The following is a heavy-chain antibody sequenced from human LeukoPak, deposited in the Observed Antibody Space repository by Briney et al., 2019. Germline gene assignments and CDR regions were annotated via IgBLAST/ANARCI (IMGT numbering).Heavy chain of an antibody. J-gene: IGHJ4*02. CDR1: GFTFSSYA. CDR2: ISGSGGST. D-gene: IGHD3-3*01. V-gene: IGHV3-23*01. CDR3: AKLQFLEWLLSPSFDY. Sequence: GGSLRLSCAASGFTFSSYAMSWARQAPGKGLEWVSAISGSGGSTYSADSVKGRFTISRDNSKNTLYLQMNSLRAEDTAVYYCAKLQFLEWLLSPSFDYWGQGTLVTVSS.